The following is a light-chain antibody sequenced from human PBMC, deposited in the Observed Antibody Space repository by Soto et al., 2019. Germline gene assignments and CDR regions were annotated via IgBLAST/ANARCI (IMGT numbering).Light chain of an antibody. J-gene: IGKJ1*01. V-gene: IGKV3-20*01. Sequence: IVLTQSPCTLSLSPGERATLSCRASQSISSGYLAWYQQKPGQAPRLLIYGASSRATGIPDRFSGSGSETDFTLTISRLEPEDFAVYYCQRYGTSLTWTFGQGTKVDI. CDR2: GAS. CDR1: QSISSGY. CDR3: QRYGTSLTWT.